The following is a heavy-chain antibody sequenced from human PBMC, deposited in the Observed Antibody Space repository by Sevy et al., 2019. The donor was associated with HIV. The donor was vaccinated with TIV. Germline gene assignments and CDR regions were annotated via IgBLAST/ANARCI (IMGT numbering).Heavy chain of an antibody. Sequence: SETLSLTCTVSXXXXXXYXWXWXRQPPGKXLEWIGYXXXXXTTNYNPSLKSRVTISVDTSKNQFSLKLSSVTAADTAXXXXXXGGPAYYXXWXXXXVGXXXXXXWGXXTLVTVSS. V-gene: IGHV4-59*01. D-gene: IGHD3-3*01. CDR2: XXXXXTT. CDR1: XXXXXXYX. J-gene: IGHJ1*01. CDR3: XXGGPAYYXXWXXXXVGXXXXXX.